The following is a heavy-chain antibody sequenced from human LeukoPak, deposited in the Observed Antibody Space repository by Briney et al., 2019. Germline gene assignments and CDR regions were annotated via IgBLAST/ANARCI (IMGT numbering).Heavy chain of an antibody. CDR1: GGSISSGGYS. CDR3: ARVTVTTSN. V-gene: IGHV4-30-2*01. D-gene: IGHD4-17*01. Sequence: SQTLSLTCAVSGGSISSGGYSWSWIRQPPGKGLEWIGYIYHSGSTYYNPSLKSRVTISVDTSKNQFSLKLSSVTAADTAVYYCARVTVTTSNWGQGTLVTVSS. CDR2: IYHSGST. J-gene: IGHJ4*02.